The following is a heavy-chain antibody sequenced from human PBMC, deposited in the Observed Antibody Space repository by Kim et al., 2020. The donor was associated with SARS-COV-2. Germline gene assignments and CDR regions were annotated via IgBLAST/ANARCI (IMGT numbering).Heavy chain of an antibody. V-gene: IGHV1-18*04. D-gene: IGHD4-17*01. CDR3: ARGADGDVSFDY. CDR1: GYIFSTYG. J-gene: IGHJ4*02. Sequence: ASVKVSCKASGYIFSTYGFSWVRQAPGQGLEWLGWISARDGNTKYAQKIQGRVTMTTDTSTNTAYMELWSLRSDDTAMYYCARGADGDVSFDYWGQGTLVTVSS. CDR2: ISARDGNT.